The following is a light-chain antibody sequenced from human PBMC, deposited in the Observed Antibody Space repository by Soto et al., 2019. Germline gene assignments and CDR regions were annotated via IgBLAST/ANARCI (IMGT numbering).Light chain of an antibody. J-gene: IGLJ3*02. Sequence: QSALTQPPSASGSPGQSVTISCTGTSSDVGGYNSVSWYQQHPGKAPKLMIYEVNKRPSEVPDRFSGSKSVNTASLTVSGLQAEDEADYYCNSHAGSNNLWVFGGGTKVTVL. V-gene: IGLV2-8*01. CDR1: SSDVGGYNS. CDR2: EVN. CDR3: NSHAGSNNLWV.